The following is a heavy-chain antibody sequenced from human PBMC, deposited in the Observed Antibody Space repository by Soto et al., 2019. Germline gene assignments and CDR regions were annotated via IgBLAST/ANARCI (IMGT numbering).Heavy chain of an antibody. J-gene: IGHJ4*02. Sequence: ASETLSLTCAVSGGSISSSNWWTWVRLPPGKGLEWIGEIYPSGITNYSPSLKSRVTMSVDKSKNQFSLKLNSVTAVDTAMYYCAREAYKRGATNPFFDYWGQGTLVTVSS. CDR3: AREAYKRGATNPFFDY. D-gene: IGHD1-26*01. CDR1: GGSISSSNW. V-gene: IGHV4-4*02. CDR2: IYPSGIT.